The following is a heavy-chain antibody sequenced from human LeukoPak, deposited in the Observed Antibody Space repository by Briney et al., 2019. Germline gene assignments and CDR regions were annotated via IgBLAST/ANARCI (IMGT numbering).Heavy chain of an antibody. Sequence: GGSLRLSCAASGFTFSSYSMNWVRQAPGKGLEWVSSISSSSSYIYYADSVKGRFTISRDNAKNSLYLQMNSLRAEDTALYYCARVGAHWIYYFDYWGQGTLVTVSS. D-gene: IGHD1-26*01. V-gene: IGHV3-21*04. J-gene: IGHJ4*02. CDR2: ISSSSSYI. CDR3: ARVGAHWIYYFDY. CDR1: GFTFSSYS.